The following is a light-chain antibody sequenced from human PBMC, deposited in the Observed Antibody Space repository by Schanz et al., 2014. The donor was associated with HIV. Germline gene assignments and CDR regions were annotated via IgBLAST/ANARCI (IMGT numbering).Light chain of an antibody. J-gene: IGKJ3*01. V-gene: IGKV3-15*01. CDR1: QSIGSN. CDR3: QQYNDWPFT. CDR2: GAS. Sequence: EMVMTQSPATLSASPGERATLSCRASQSIGSNLAWYQQKPGQAPRLLIYGASTRGTGIPARFSGSGSGTDFTLTISRLEPEDFAVYYCQQYNDWPFTFGPGTKVDIK.